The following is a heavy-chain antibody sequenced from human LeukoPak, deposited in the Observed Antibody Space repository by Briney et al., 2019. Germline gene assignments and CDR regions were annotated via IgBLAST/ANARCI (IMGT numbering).Heavy chain of an antibody. CDR3: ARRVAVAREDAFDI. CDR1: GYTFTSYG. CDR2: ISSYNGNT. D-gene: IGHD6-19*01. J-gene: IGHJ3*02. Sequence: ASVKVSCKASGYTFTSYGISWVRQAPGQGLEWMGWISSYNGNTNYAQKLQGRVTMSTDTSTGTAYMELRGLRSDDTAVYYCARRVAVAREDAFDIWGQGTMVTVSS. V-gene: IGHV1-18*01.